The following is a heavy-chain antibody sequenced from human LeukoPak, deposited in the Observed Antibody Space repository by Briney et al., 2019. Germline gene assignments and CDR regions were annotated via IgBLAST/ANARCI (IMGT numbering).Heavy chain of an antibody. D-gene: IGHD6-13*01. V-gene: IGHV4-39*01. Sequence: PSETLPLTCTVSRGSIRTADYYWAWVRQPPGEGLEWFGSIYFSGTPYFNPSLKSRVAVSIDTSKNQFSLKVTSVNASDTAVYFCARTSSWYAGAWFDSWAREPWSPSPQ. CDR2: IYFSGTP. J-gene: IGHJ5*01. CDR3: ARTSSWYAGAWFDS. CDR1: RGSIRTADYY.